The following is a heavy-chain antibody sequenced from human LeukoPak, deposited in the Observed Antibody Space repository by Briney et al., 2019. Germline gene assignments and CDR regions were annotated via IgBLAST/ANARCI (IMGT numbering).Heavy chain of an antibody. J-gene: IGHJ4*02. V-gene: IGHV3-11*05. CDR3: ARVHYDILTGYSPHFDY. Sequence: LSLTCTVSGDSINGFYWSWIRQAPRKGLEWVSYISSSSSYTNYADSVKGRFTISRDNAKNSLYLQMNSLRAEDTAVYYCARVHYDILTGYSPHFDYWGQGTLVTVSS. D-gene: IGHD3-9*01. CDR2: ISSSSSYT. CDR1: GDSINGFY.